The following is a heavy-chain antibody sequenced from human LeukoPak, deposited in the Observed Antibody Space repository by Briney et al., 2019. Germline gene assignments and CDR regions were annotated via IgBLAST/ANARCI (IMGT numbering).Heavy chain of an antibody. CDR3: ARTPREELWFGELWGYFDY. CDR1: GYTFTSYG. Sequence: GASVKVSCKASGYTFTSYGISWVRQAPGQGLEWMGWISAYNGNTNYAQKLQGRVTMTTDTSTSTAYMELRSLRSDDTAVYYCARTPREELWFGELWGYFDYWGQGTLVTVSS. V-gene: IGHV1-18*01. J-gene: IGHJ4*02. CDR2: ISAYNGNT. D-gene: IGHD3-10*01.